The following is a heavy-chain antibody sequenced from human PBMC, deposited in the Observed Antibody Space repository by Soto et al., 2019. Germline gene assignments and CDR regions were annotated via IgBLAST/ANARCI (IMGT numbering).Heavy chain of an antibody. D-gene: IGHD2-8*01. CDR1: GYSFADYH. V-gene: IGHV1-2*04. CDR2: INPKSGGT. CDR3: ARGDSTDCSNGVCSFFYNHDMDV. Sequence: ASVKVSCKASGYSFADYHIHWVRQAPGQGLEWLGRINPKSGGTSTAQKFQGWVTMTTDTSISTASMELTRLTSDDTAIYYCARGDSTDCSNGVCSFFYNHDMDVWGQGTTVTVSS. J-gene: IGHJ6*02.